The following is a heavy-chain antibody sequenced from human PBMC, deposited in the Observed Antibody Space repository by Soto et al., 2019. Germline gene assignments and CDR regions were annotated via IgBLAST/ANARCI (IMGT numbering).Heavy chain of an antibody. Sequence: QDPLVQSGGEVKKPGASVKVSCKASGYSFTNYGITWVRQAPGQGCEWMGWISAYNGDTNYAHKLQGRVTRTTDASTSTAYWELTSLRSDDTAVYYWARDRGMAPPVAGNPHSYNYMAVWGKGTPVTVSS. D-gene: IGHD6-19*01. V-gene: IGHV1-18*01. J-gene: IGHJ6*03. CDR1: GYSFTNYG. CDR3: ARDRGMAPPVAGNPHSYNYMAV. CDR2: ISAYNGDT.